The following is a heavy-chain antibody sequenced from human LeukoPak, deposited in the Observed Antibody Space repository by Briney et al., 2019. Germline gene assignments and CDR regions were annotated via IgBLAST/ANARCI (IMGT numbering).Heavy chain of an antibody. V-gene: IGHV4-61*01. CDR1: GGSVSSGHYY. J-gene: IGHJ4*02. Sequence: PSETLSLTCTVSGGSVSSGHYYWSWLRLPPGKGLGWIGNIYSSASTKYNSSLKSRVTISVDTSKNQFSLRLSFLTAADTAVYYCAGRRISYFDSWGQGTLVTVSS. D-gene: IGHD2-15*01. CDR3: AGRRISYFDS. CDR2: IYSSAST.